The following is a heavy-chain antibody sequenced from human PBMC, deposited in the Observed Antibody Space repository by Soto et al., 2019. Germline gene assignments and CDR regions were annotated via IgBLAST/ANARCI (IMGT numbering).Heavy chain of an antibody. D-gene: IGHD4-17*01. CDR2: ISGSSGSK. CDR1: GFIFNDYY. Sequence: GGSLRLSCAASGFIFNDYYMSWIRQAPGKGLEWLSNISGSSGSKKYADAGKGRFTISRDNAKKSLYLEMHSLRAEDTAVYYCVRYAAEVTTFFDHWGQGTLVTVYS. V-gene: IGHV3-11*06. J-gene: IGHJ4*02. CDR3: VRYAAEVTTFFDH.